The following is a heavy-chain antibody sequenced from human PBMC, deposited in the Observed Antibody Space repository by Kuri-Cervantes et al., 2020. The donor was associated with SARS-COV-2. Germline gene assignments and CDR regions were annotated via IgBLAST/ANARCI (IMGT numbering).Heavy chain of an antibody. CDR2: MNPNSGNT. CDR1: GYTFTSYD. D-gene: IGHD7-27*01. CDR3: ARWLTGARDAFDI. V-gene: IGHV1-8*02. J-gene: IGHJ3*02. Sequence: ASVKVSCKASGYTFTSYDINWVRQATGQGLEWMGWMNPNSGNTGYAQKFQGRVTMTRNTSISTAYMELSSLRSEDAAVYYCARWLTGARDAFDIWGQGTMVTVSS.